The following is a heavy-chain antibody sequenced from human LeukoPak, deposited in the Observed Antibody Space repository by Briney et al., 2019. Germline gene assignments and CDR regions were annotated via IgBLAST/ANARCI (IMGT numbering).Heavy chain of an antibody. CDR3: TRGSGNDY. V-gene: IGHV3-49*04. CDR2: IRSKGYGGRT. D-gene: IGHD3-10*01. J-gene: IGHJ4*02. CDR1: GFTFGDFA. Sequence: PGRSLRLSCAASGFTFGDFAISWVRQAPGKGLEWIGFIRSKGYGGRTEYAASVKGRFTISRDDSKSIAYLQMNSLETEDTAVYYCTRGSGNDYWGQGTLVTVSS.